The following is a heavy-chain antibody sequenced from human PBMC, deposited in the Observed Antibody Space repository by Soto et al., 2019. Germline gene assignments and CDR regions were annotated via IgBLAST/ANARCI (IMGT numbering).Heavy chain of an antibody. CDR1: GGSISSSSYY. CDR2: IYYDGST. Sequence: QLQLQESGPGLVKPSETLSLTCTVSGGSISSSSYYWGWIRQPPGKGLEWIGSIYYDGSTYYNPSLKSRVTISVDTSKNQFSLKLRSVTAADTAVYYCARRIRFSSRTVGFFDSWGQGTLVTVSS. J-gene: IGHJ4*02. V-gene: IGHV4-39*01. D-gene: IGHD6-13*01. CDR3: ARRIRFSSRTVGFFDS.